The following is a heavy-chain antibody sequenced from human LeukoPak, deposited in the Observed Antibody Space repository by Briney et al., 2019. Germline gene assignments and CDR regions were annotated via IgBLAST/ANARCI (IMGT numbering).Heavy chain of an antibody. Sequence: SETLSLTCTVSGGSISSYYWSWIRQPPGKGLEWIGYIYYSGSTNYNPSLKSRVTISVDTSKNQFSLKLSSVTAADTAVYYCARGTLPPITIFGVVTGYWFDPRGQGTLVTVSS. CDR2: IYYSGST. V-gene: IGHV4-59*01. J-gene: IGHJ5*02. D-gene: IGHD3-3*01. CDR3: ARGTLPPITIFGVVTGYWFDP. CDR1: GGSISSYY.